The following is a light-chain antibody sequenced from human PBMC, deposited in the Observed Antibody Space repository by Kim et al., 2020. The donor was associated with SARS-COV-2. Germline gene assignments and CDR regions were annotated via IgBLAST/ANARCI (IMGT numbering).Light chain of an antibody. V-gene: IGKV3-11*02. CDR2: VEY. CDR3: QQRCNWPSLT. J-gene: IGKJ5*01. CDR1: QSVSSY. Sequence: SPGQTATLSCRASQSVSSYFASYQQNCGRAPRRLLYVEYNGATAITASFSGSGCGREFSITISSLEHEDFSVFYCQQRCNWPSLTFGQGTRLEIK.